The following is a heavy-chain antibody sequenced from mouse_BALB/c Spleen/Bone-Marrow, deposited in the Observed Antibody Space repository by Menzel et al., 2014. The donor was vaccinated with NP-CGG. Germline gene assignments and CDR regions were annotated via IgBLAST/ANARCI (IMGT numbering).Heavy chain of an antibody. CDR3: AGRYDDFDY. J-gene: IGHJ2*01. CDR1: GYTFTSYD. CDR2: MFPGDGST. Sequence: VHLVESGAELVKPGASVKLSCKASGYTFTSYDINWVRQRPEQGLEWIGWMFPGDGSTKYNEKFKGKATLTTDKSSSTAYMQLSRLTSEDSAVYFCAGRYDDFDYWGQGTTLTVSS. V-gene: IGHV1-85*01. D-gene: IGHD2-14*01.